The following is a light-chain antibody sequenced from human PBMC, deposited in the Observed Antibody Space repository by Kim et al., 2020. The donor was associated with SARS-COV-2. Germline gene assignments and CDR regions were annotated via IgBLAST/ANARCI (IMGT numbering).Light chain of an antibody. V-gene: IGLV1-51*01. CDR3: GTWDSSLSAVV. CDR2: DNN. Sequence: QSVLTQAPPVSAAPGQKVTISCSGSSSNIGNNYVSWYQQLPGTAPKLLIYDNNKRPSGTPDRFSGSKSGTSATLDITGLQTGDEADYYCGTWDSSLSAVVFGGGTRLTVL. J-gene: IGLJ3*02. CDR1: SSNIGNNY.